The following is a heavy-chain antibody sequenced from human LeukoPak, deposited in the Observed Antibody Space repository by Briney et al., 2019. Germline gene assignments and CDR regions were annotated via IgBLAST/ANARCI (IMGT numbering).Heavy chain of an antibody. CDR3: ARGQVDDYDGSGSYYSSGYYYYYMDV. CDR2: INPNSGGT. D-gene: IGHD3-10*01. V-gene: IGHV1-2*02. J-gene: IGHJ6*03. CDR1: GYTFTGYY. Sequence: ASVKVSCKASGYTFTGYYMHWVRQAPGQGLEWMGWINPNSGGTNYAQKFQGRVTMTRDTSISTAYMELSRLRSDDTAVYYCARGQVDDYDGSGSYYSSGYYYYYMDVWGKGITVTISS.